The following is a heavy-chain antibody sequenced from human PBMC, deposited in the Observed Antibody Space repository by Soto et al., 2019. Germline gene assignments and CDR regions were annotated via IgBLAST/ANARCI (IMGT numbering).Heavy chain of an antibody. CDR2: IFSNDEK. J-gene: IGHJ3*02. Sequence: SGPTLVNPTETLTLTCTVSGFSLSNARMGVSWIRQPPGKALEWLAHIFSNDEKSYSTSLKSRLTISKDTSKSQVVLTMTNMDPVDTATYYCARRVLAYCGGDCYSDAFDIWGQGTMVTVSS. CDR3: ARRVLAYCGGDCYSDAFDI. D-gene: IGHD2-21*02. CDR1: GFSLSNARMG. V-gene: IGHV2-26*01.